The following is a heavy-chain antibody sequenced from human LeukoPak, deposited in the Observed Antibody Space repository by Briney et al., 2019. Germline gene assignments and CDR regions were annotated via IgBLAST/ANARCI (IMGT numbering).Heavy chain of an antibody. V-gene: IGHV3-74*01. CDR1: GFTFSSYW. CDR3: ARDQGSFDY. J-gene: IGHJ4*02. CDR2: IHSDGIGT. Sequence: PGGSLRLSCAASGFTFSSYWMHWIRQAPGKGLVWVSRIHSDGIGTSYADSVRGRFTIYRDNAKNTVYLQMNSLRAEDTAVYYCARDQGSFDYWGQGTLVTVSS.